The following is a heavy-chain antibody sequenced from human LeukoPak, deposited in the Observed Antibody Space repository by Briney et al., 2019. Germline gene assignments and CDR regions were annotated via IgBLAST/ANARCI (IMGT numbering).Heavy chain of an antibody. CDR2: IRFDGSNK. CDR1: GFIFSNYG. Sequence: GSLRLSCAASGFIFSNYGMQWVRQAPGKGLEWVTFIRFDGSNKFYADSVKGRFTISRDNVDNVVYLEMNSLGAEDTATYYCARVAVSGPTGWFDSWGQGTLVIVSS. CDR3: ARVAVSGPTGWFDS. D-gene: IGHD2-8*02. J-gene: IGHJ5*01. V-gene: IGHV3-30*02.